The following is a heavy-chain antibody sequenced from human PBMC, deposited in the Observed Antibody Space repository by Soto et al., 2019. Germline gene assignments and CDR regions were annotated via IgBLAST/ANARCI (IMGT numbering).Heavy chain of an antibody. CDR1: GFTFSSYE. D-gene: IGHD3-22*01. CDR2: IRSSGRSI. J-gene: IGHJ4*02. CDR3: TRVRDSNYY. V-gene: IGHV3-48*03. Sequence: GGSLRLSCAASGFTFSSYEMNWVRQAPGKGLEWVSNIRSSGRSINYADSVKGRLTISRDNAKNSLYLQMNSLRAEDTAVYYCTRVRDSNYYWGQGTPVTVSS.